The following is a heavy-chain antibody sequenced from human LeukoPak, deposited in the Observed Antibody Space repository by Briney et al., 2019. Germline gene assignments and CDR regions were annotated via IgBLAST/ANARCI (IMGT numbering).Heavy chain of an antibody. D-gene: IGHD6-6*01. V-gene: IGHV4-39*07. Sequence: SETLSLTCTVSGGSISSSSYYWGWIRQPPGKGLEWIGSIYYSGSTYYNPSLKSRVTISVDTSKNQFSLKLSSVTAADTAVYYCARDDSIAARPEGAFDIWGQGTMVTVSS. J-gene: IGHJ3*02. CDR2: IYYSGST. CDR1: GGSISSSSYY. CDR3: ARDDSIAARPEGAFDI.